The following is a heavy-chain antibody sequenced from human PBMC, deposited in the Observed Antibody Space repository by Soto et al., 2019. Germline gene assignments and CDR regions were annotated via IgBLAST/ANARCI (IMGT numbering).Heavy chain of an antibody. CDR2: IKSKTDGGTT. CDR1: GFTFSNAW. Sequence: GGSLRLSCAAFGFTFSNAWMNWVRQAPGKGLEWVGRIKSKTDGGTTDYAAPVKGRFTISRDDSKNTLYLQMNSLKTEDTAVYYCTTEKDRRRGAPSYYDILTGYYRGLIDYWGQGTLVTVSS. D-gene: IGHD3-9*01. J-gene: IGHJ4*02. V-gene: IGHV3-15*07. CDR3: TTEKDRRRGAPSYYDILTGYYRGLIDY.